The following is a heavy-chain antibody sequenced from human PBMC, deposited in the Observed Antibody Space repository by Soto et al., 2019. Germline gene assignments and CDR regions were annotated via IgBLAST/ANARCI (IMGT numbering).Heavy chain of an antibody. D-gene: IGHD1-26*01. CDR1: GYTFTSYG. CDR2: ISAYNGNT. V-gene: IGHV1-18*04. CDR3: ARVRRVGVGATTDY. Sequence: QVQLVQSGAEVKKPGASVTVSCKASGYTFTSYGISWVRQAPGQGLEWMGWISAYNGNTNYAQKLQGRVSMTTDTSRRTAYLELRRLITADTAVDYCARVRRVGVGATTDYGGQGTLVTVSS. J-gene: IGHJ4*02.